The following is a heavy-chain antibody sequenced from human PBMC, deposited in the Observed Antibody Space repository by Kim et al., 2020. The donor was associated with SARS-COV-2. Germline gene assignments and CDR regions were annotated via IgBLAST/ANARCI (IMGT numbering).Heavy chain of an antibody. CDR3: GPDGTR. D-gene: IGHD1-26*01. CDR2: SSSSYI. Sequence: SSSSYIYYADSVKGRFTSSRDNAKNSLYLQMNSLRAEDTAVYYCGPDGTRWGQGTLVTVSS. V-gene: IGHV3-21*01. J-gene: IGHJ4*02.